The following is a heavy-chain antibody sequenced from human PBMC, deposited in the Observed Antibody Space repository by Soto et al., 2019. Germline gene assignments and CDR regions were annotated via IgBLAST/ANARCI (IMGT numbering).Heavy chain of an antibody. CDR1: GYSFSTYY. J-gene: IGHJ6*02. CDR2: INPSGGST. Sequence: ASVKVSCKTSGYSFSTYYVHWVRQAPGQGLEWIGMINPSGGSTSYAQKFQVRVSMTRDTSTSTVDMELSSPRSEDTAVYYCARRAYNYASMDVWGQGTTVTVSS. D-gene: IGHD5-12*01. CDR3: ARRAYNYASMDV. V-gene: IGHV1-46*01.